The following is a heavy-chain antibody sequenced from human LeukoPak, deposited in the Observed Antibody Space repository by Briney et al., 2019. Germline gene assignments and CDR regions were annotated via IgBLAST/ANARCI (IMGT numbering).Heavy chain of an antibody. J-gene: IGHJ4*02. CDR2: ISGTVGST. CDR3: AKDRSSIAVAGIDY. D-gene: IGHD6-19*01. V-gene: IGHV3-23*01. Sequence: GGSLRLSCATSGFIFSSYAMSWVRQAPGKGLEWVSAISGTVGSTYYADSVKGRVTISRDNSKNTLYLQMNSLRAEDTAVYYCAKDRSSIAVAGIDYWGQGTLVTVSS. CDR1: GFIFSSYA.